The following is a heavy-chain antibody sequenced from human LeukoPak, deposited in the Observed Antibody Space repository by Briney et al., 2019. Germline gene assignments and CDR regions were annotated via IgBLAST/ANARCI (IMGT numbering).Heavy chain of an antibody. CDR1: GFTFSSYW. D-gene: IGHD3-22*01. CDR3: AELGITMIRGV. J-gene: IGHJ6*04. Sequence: GGSLRLSCAASGFTFSSYWMSWVRQAPGKGLEWVSYISSSGSTIYYADSAKGRFTISRDNAKNSLYLQMNSLRAEDTAVYYCAELGITMIRGVWGKGTTVTISS. CDR2: ISSSGSTI. V-gene: IGHV3-48*04.